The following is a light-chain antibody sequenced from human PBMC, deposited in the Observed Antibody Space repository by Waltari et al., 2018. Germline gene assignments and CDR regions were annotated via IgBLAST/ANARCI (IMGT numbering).Light chain of an antibody. V-gene: IGKV1-16*02. J-gene: IGKJ2*01. Sequence: DIQMSLSPFSLSASWGDRVTLTCRASQGVRNSLTWVQQKAGKAPKSLIYDASSLQSGVPSKCSGSGSGTEFTLTISSLQPEDFATSTCPQYISYTDTCGHGTKLEIK. CDR2: DAS. CDR1: QGVRNS. CDR3: PQYISYTDT.